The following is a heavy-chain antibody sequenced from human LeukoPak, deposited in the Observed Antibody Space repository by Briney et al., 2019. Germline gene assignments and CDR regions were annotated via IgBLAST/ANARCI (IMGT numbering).Heavy chain of an antibody. V-gene: IGHV3-74*01. CDR1: GFTFSNSW. J-gene: IGHJ5*02. Sequence: PGGSLRLSCAASGFTFSNSWMHWVRHVPGKGLAWVSLINADGSSTSYADSVKGRFTISRDNAKNTLYLQMNSLRAEDTAVYYCARGNSGYDHWGQGTLVTVSS. CDR2: INADGSST. D-gene: IGHD5-12*01. CDR3: ARGNSGYDH.